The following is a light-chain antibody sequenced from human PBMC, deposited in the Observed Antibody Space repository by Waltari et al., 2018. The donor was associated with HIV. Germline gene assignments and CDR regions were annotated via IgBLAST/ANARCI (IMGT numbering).Light chain of an antibody. Sequence: EIVLTQSPGTLSLSPGERATLSCRASQSVDSSYLAWYQQKPGQAPRLLIYTTSGRATGIPDFTLTISRRGPEDFAVYYCQQSATFGQGTKVEMK. J-gene: IGKJ1*01. V-gene: IGKV3-20*01. CDR3: QQSAT. CDR1: QSVDSSY. CDR2: TTS.